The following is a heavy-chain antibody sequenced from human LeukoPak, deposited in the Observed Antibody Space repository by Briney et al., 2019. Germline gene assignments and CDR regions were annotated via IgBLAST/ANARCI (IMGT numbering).Heavy chain of an antibody. CDR3: ARARVGANRHTDY. D-gene: IGHD1-26*01. CDR2: ISPSGGST. CDR1: GYTFTSNY. J-gene: IGHJ4*02. Sequence: ASVKVSCKAFGYTFTSNYMHWVRQAPGQGPEWMGVISPSGGSTTYAQKFQGRVTLTRDMSTSTDYLELSSLRSDDTAVYYCARARVGANRHTDYWGQGTLVTVSS. V-gene: IGHV1-46*01.